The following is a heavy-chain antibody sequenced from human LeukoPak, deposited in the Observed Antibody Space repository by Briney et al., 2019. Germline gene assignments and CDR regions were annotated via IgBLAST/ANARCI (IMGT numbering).Heavy chain of an antibody. CDR1: GGSISSGGYY. Sequence: SETLSLTCTVSGGSISSGGYYWSWIRQHPGKRLEWIGYIYYSGSTYYNPSLKSRVTISVDTSKNQFSLKLSSVTAADTAVYYCARGQRTLSDAFDIWGQGTMVTVSS. CDR2: IYYSGST. CDR3: ARGQRTLSDAFDI. V-gene: IGHV4-31*03. J-gene: IGHJ3*02. D-gene: IGHD1-1*01.